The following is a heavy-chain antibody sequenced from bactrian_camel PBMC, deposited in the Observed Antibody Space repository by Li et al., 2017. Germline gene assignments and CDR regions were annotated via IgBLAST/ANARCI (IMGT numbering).Heavy chain of an antibody. J-gene: IGHJ4*01. CDR2: ITSTGSTT. CDR1: GFTFSRYS. CDR3: QARFLGH. D-gene: IGHD1*01. V-gene: IGHV3S40*01. Sequence: VQLVESGGGLVQPGESLRLSCAASGFTFSRYSLSWVRQAPGKGLEWVSLITSTGSTTYYADSVKGQFTISRDNSKNTLYLQMDSLKIEDTAVYYCQARFLGHWGQGTQVTVS.